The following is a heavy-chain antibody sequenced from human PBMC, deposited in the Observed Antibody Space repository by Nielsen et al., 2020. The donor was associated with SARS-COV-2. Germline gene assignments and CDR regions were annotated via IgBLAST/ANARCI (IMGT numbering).Heavy chain of an antibody. V-gene: IGHV3-13*04. D-gene: IGHD3-3*01. CDR3: ARAGTAWTPRLAIYGGMDV. Sequence: GESLKISCAASGFTFSSHDMHWVRQATGNDLEWVSVIGSAGDTYYADSVKGRFTMSRENDKNSLYLQMDNLKAGDTAVYYCARAGTAWTPRLAIYGGMDVWGQGTTVTVSS. CDR1: GFTFSSHD. CDR2: IGSAGDT. J-gene: IGHJ6*02.